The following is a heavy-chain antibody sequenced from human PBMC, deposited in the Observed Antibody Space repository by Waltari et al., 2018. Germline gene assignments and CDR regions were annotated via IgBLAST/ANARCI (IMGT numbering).Heavy chain of an antibody. D-gene: IGHD6-13*01. CDR1: GATFTKYA. CDR3: ALSPQQLLAFDF. CDR2: IVPILRLT. V-gene: IGHV1-69*04. J-gene: IGHJ3*01. Sequence: QVQVVQSGTEVKKPGSSVRVSCKVSGATFTKYAISWVRQAPGQGLEWMGKIVPILRLTNFSQKFRDRVTLTATTSTTTAFMDLTDLTSEDTAVYYCALSPQQLLAFDFWGQGTMVTVSS.